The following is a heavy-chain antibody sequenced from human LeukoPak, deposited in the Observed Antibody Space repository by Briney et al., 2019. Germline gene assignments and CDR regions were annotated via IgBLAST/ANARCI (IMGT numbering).Heavy chain of an antibody. CDR1: GIFFSCYV. CDR3: APSRGLGMIFND. Sequence: GGPLILSCAASGIFFSCYVTTGVRKAPEEGQEWVSSISGSGDIISYADSLKGRFTISRDNSKNTLHVPMNSLRAEDTAVYYCAPSRGLGMIFNDWGQGTLVTVSS. J-gene: IGHJ4*02. V-gene: IGHV3-23*01. CDR2: ISGSGDII. D-gene: IGHD3-16*01.